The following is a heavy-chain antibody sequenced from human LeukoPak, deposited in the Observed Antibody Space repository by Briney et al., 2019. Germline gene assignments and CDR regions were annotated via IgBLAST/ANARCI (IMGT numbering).Heavy chain of an antibody. D-gene: IGHD6-6*01. CDR3: ARDLQRYSSSSSYFDY. Sequence: AASVKVSCKASGYTFTSYGISWVRQAPGQGLEWMGWISAYNGNTNYAQKLQGRVTMTTDTSTSTAYKELRSLRSDDTAVYYCARDLQRYSSSSSYFDYWGQGTLVTVSS. J-gene: IGHJ4*02. CDR2: ISAYNGNT. V-gene: IGHV1-18*01. CDR1: GYTFTSYG.